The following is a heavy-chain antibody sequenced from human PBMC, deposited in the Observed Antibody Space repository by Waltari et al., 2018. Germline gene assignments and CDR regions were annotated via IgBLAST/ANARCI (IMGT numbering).Heavy chain of an antibody. Sequence: VQLVQSGAEVKKPGESLKISCKGSGYSFTSYWIGWVRQAPGQGLEWMGWINPNSGGTNYAQKFQGRVTMTRDTSISTAYMELSRLRSDDTAVYYCARDPVAVAGGYYYYYMDVWGKGTTVTFSS. V-gene: IGHV1-2*02. D-gene: IGHD6-19*01. CDR2: INPNSGGT. J-gene: IGHJ6*03. CDR3: ARDPVAVAGGYYYYYMDV. CDR1: GYSFTSYW.